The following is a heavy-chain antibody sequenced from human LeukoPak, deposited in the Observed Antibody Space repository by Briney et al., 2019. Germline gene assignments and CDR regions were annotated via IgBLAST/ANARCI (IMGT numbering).Heavy chain of an antibody. CDR3: TTFGIAAAGIYYYYYYMDV. Sequence: GGSLRLSCTASGFTFGDYAMSWFRQAPGKGLEWVGFIRSKAYGGTTEYAASVKGRFTISRDDSKIIAYLQMNSLKTEDTAVYYCTTFGIAAAGIYYYYYYMDVWGKGTTVTVSS. CDR2: IRSKAYGGTT. J-gene: IGHJ6*03. V-gene: IGHV3-49*03. D-gene: IGHD6-13*01. CDR1: GFTFGDYA.